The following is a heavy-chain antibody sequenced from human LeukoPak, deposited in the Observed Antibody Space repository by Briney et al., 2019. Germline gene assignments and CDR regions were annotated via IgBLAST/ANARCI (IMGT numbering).Heavy chain of an antibody. D-gene: IGHD6-19*01. CDR3: AKRCGGSDWFDAFDI. V-gene: IGHV3-30*18. Sequence: GRSLRLSCAASGFTFSYYGLHWVRQGPGKGLEWVAVISYDGSNKYYADSVKGRFTISRDNSKNTLFLQMNSLRAEDTAVYYCAKRCGGSDWFDAFDIWGQGTMVTVSS. J-gene: IGHJ3*02. CDR1: GFTFSYYG. CDR2: ISYDGSNK.